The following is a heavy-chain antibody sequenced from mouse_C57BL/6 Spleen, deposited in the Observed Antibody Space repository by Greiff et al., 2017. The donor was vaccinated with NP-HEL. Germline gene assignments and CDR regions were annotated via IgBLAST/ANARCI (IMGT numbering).Heavy chain of an antibody. CDR1: GFTFSSYA. V-gene: IGHV5-4*01. J-gene: IGHJ4*01. CDR3: ARDGGGDYYAMDY. CDR2: ISDGGSYT. Sequence: EVQGVESGGGLVKPGGSLKLSCAASGFTFSSYAMSWVRQTPEKRLEWVATISDGGSYTYYPDNVKGRFTISRDNAKNNLYLQMSHLKSEDTAMYYCARDGGGDYYAMDYWGQGTSVTVSS.